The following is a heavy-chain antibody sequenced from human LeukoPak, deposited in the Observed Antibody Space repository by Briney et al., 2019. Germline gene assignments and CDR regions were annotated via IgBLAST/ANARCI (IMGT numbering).Heavy chain of an antibody. CDR3: AKDLHSSGWFYYYCYGMDV. CDR1: GFTFSSYG. CDR2: ISYDGSNK. D-gene: IGHD6-19*01. V-gene: IGHV3-30*18. J-gene: IGHJ6*02. Sequence: PGGSLRLSCAASGFTFSSYGMHWVRQAPGKGLEWVAVISYDGSNKYYAGSVKGRFTISRDNSKNTLYLQMNSLRAEDTAVYYCAKDLHSSGWFYYYCYGMDVWGQGTTVTVSS.